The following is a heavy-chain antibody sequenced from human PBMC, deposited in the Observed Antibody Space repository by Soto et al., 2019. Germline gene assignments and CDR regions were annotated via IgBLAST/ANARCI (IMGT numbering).Heavy chain of an antibody. CDR1: GFTFSTYG. V-gene: IGHV3-30*18. D-gene: IGHD2-2*01. Sequence: QVQLVESGGGVVQPGRSLRLSCAASGFTFSTYGMQWVRQAPGKRLEWVAVISYDGTNKYYADSVKGRFTISRDNSKNTLYQEMNSLKAEDTAVYYCAKWDCSSTSCYRFSLDYWGQGTLVTVSS. J-gene: IGHJ4*02. CDR3: AKWDCSSTSCYRFSLDY. CDR2: ISYDGTNK.